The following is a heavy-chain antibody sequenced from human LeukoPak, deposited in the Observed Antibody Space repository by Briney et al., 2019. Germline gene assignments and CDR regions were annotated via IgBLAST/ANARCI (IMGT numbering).Heavy chain of an antibody. D-gene: IGHD1-26*01. CDR1: GGTISSYY. Sequence: SETLSLTCTVSGGTISSYYWSWIRQPAGKGLEWIGRIYASGSTNYNPSLKSRVTMSVDTSKSQFSLKLISVTAADTAVYYCARDPRGIVGANHNWFDPWGQGTLVTVSS. J-gene: IGHJ5*02. CDR2: IYASGST. V-gene: IGHV4-4*07. CDR3: ARDPRGIVGANHNWFDP.